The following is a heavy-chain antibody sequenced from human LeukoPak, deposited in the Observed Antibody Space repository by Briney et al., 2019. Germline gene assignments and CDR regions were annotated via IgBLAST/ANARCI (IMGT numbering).Heavy chain of an antibody. CDR2: IKQDGSEK. V-gene: IGHV3-7*01. CDR3: AREFGQWLGQNDY. CDR1: GFTFSSYW. Sequence: PGGSLRLSCAASGFTFSSYWMSWVRQAPGKGLEWVANIKQDGSEKYYVDSVKGRFTISRDNAKNSLYLQMNSLRAEDTAVYYCAREFGQWLGQNDYWGQGTLVTVSS. J-gene: IGHJ4*02. D-gene: IGHD6-19*01.